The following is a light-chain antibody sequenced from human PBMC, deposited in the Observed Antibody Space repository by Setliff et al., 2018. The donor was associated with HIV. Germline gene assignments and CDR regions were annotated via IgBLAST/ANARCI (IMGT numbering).Light chain of an antibody. CDR1: NLGSKS. CDR3: QVWDSTTDHYV. V-gene: IGLV3-21*04. J-gene: IGLJ1*01. CDR2: YDP. Sequence: SYELTQPPSVSLAPGETARITCGGNNLGSKSVHWYQKKPGQDPVLVIFYDPDRLSGIPERFSGSSSGNTATLTISRVDAGDEADYYCQVWDSTTDHYVFGTGTKVTVL.